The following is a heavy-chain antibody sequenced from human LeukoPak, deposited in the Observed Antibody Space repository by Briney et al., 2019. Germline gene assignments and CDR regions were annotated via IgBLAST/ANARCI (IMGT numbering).Heavy chain of an antibody. V-gene: IGHV4-4*07. CDR1: GASISSFH. CDR3: ARKDGDY. Sequence: SETLSLTCTVSGASISSFHWTWIRQPAGKGLEWIGLIYSSGSAIYNPSLKSRVAMSVDMTKNQLSLKLSSVTAADTAMYYCARKDGDYWGQGTLVTVSS. J-gene: IGHJ4*02. CDR2: IYSSGSA.